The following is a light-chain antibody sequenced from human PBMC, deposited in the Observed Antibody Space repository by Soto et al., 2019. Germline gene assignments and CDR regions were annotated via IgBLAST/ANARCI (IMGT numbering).Light chain of an antibody. V-gene: IGLV1-51*01. J-gene: IGLJ1*01. Sequence: QGQKVTISCSGSSSNIGNNYVSWYQQLPGTAPKLLIYDNNKRPSGTPDRFSGSKSGTSATLGITGLQTGDEADYYCGTWDNSLSAFVFGNGTKVSVL. CDR3: GTWDNSLSAFV. CDR2: DNN. CDR1: SSNIGNNY.